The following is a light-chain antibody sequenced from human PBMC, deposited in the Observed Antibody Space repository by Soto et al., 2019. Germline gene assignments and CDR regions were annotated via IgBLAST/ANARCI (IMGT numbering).Light chain of an antibody. J-gene: IGLJ2*01. CDR1: SGSVSTNYY. CDR2: NTN. V-gene: IGLV8-61*01. Sequence: QTVVTQEPSFSVSPGGTVTLTCGLSSGSVSTNYYPSWYQQTPGQAPRTLIYNTNSRSSGVPYRFTGSILGNKAALTITGAQADDESDYYCALYMGSGISVFGGGTKLTVL. CDR3: ALYMGSGISV.